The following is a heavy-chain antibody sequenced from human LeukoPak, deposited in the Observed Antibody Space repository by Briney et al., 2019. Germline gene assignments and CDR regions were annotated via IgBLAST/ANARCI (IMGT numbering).Heavy chain of an antibody. Sequence: GASVKVSCKASGYNFATYGISWVRQAPGQGLEWMGWIAPYNDNANSAQKFQGRLSMTADTSTSTASTELRSLRSDDTAVYYCTRDPRHKYGNFDNWGQGTLVTVSS. D-gene: IGHD2/OR15-2a*01. J-gene: IGHJ4*02. CDR2: IAPYNDNA. CDR1: GYNFATYG. CDR3: TRDPRHKYGNFDN. V-gene: IGHV1-18*01.